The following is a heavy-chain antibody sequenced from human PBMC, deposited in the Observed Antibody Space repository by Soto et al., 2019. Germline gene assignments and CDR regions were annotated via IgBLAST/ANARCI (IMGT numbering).Heavy chain of an antibody. CDR2: VYTSGNA. CDR3: VRSPPGWLSFDY. V-gene: IGHV4-4*07. Sequence: SETLSLTCSVSGGSISGYYWSWIRQPAGKGLEWIGRVYTSGNANYNPSLKSRVTMSVDTSKNQFSLKLSSVTAADTAVYYCVRSPPGWLSFDYWGRGTLVTVSS. D-gene: IGHD3-22*01. CDR1: GGSISGYY. J-gene: IGHJ4*02.